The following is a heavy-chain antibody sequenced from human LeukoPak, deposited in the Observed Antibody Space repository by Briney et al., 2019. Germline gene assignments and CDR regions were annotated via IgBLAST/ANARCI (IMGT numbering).Heavy chain of an antibody. CDR2: ISNSSSTI. J-gene: IGHJ6*02. V-gene: IGHV3-48*01. Sequence: PGGSLRLSCASSVFTFSSYSMNWVRQAPAKGLEGVSYISNSSSTIDYADSVKGRFTISRDNAKNSLYLQMNSLRAEDTAVYYCARDQRVRGLTPYYYYGMDVWGQGTTVTVSS. CDR3: ARDQRVRGLTPYYYYGMDV. CDR1: VFTFSSYS. D-gene: IGHD3-10*01.